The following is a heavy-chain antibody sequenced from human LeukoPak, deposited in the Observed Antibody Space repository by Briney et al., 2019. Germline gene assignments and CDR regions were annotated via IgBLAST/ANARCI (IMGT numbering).Heavy chain of an antibody. CDR2: ISSSSSTI. CDR3: VRGITMFQF. CDR1: GFTFSSYS. V-gene: IGHV3-48*04. D-gene: IGHD3-10*02. J-gene: IGHJ1*01. Sequence: GGSLRLSCAASGFTFSSYSMNWVRQAPGKGLEWVSYISSSSSTIYYADSVKGRFTISRDNAKNSLYLQMNRLRAEDTALYYCVRGITMFQFWGQGTLVTVSS.